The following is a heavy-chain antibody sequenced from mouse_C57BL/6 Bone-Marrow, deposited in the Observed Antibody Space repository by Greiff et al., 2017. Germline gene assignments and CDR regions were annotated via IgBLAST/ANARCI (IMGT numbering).Heavy chain of an antibody. CDR3: ARDYGRGYWYFDV. Sequence: VQLQQSGPELVKPGASVKISCKASGYAFSSSWMNWVKQRPGKGLEWIGRIYPGDGDTTYNGKFKGKATLTADKSSSTAYMQLSSLTSEDSAVYFCARDYGRGYWYFDVWGTGTTVTVSS. D-gene: IGHD1-1*01. CDR2: IYPGDGDT. J-gene: IGHJ1*03. V-gene: IGHV1-82*01. CDR1: GYAFSSSW.